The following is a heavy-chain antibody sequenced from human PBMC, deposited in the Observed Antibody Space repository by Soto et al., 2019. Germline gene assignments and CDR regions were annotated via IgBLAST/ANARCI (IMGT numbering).Heavy chain of an antibody. V-gene: IGHV3-21*01. CDR3: VRQQYDFLVDP. D-gene: IGHD3-16*01. CDR1: GFSFSTYN. Sequence: EVQLVESGGGLVKPGGSLRLSCAASGFSFSTYNMNWVRQAPGKGLEWVSSIDASSTHIYYADSVKGRFTISRDIGKSSLYLQMDSLRAEDTALYYCVRQQYDFLVDPWGQGTLVTVSS. J-gene: IGHJ5*02. CDR2: IDASSTHI.